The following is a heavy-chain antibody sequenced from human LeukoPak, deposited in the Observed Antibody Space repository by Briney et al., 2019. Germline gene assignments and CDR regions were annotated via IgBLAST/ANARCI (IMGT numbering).Heavy chain of an antibody. J-gene: IGHJ6*02. D-gene: IGHD3-10*01. V-gene: IGHV3-66*01. CDR3: APRGLSGYYYGMDV. CDR1: GFTVSRNY. Sequence: PGGSLRLSCAASGFTVSRNYMSWARLAPGKGLEWVSIITTAGATHYATSVKARFTISRDNSKNTVYLQMNSLRAEDTAVYYCAPRGLSGYYYGMDVWGQGTTVTVS. CDR2: ITTAGAT.